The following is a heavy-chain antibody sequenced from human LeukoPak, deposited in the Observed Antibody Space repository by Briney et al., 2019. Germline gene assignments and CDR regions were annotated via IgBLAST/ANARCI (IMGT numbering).Heavy chain of an antibody. Sequence: GGSLRLSCAASGFTFSSYGMHWVRQAPGKGLEWVAVISYDGSNKYYADSVKGRFTISRDNSKNTLYLQMNSLRAEDTAVYYCAKGQSWTAMVTNDYWGQGTLVTVSS. CDR3: AKGQSWTAMVTNDY. CDR1: GFTFSSYG. J-gene: IGHJ4*02. D-gene: IGHD5-18*01. V-gene: IGHV3-30*18. CDR2: ISYDGSNK.